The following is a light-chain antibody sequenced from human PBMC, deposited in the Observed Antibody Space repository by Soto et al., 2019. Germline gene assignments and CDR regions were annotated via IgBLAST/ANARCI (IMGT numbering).Light chain of an antibody. V-gene: IGKV1-39*01. CDR3: QQSFGTTWT. CDR1: QNINIY. CDR2: ASS. J-gene: IGKJ1*01. Sequence: DIQMTQSPSALSASVDDTVTITCRASQNINIYLNWYQQNQGKAPKLLISASSSLQSGVPPRFSVSGYGTDFSLTFSSLQPEYFATYYYQQSFGTTWTFGQGTRVE.